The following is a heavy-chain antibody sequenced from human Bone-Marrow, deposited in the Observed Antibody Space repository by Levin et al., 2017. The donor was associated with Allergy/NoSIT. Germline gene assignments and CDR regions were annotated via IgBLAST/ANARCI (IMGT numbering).Heavy chain of an antibody. CDR2: INPAGGGT. J-gene: IGHJ3*01. CDR3: ARDLPSVTVGSTGALDV. D-gene: IGHD1-14*01. Sequence: EASVKVSCKASGYIFTGYYLHWVRQAPGQGFEWLGWINPAGGGTHYAQTFRDRVTLTRDTSTNTVYMELRSLRSDDTATYYCARDLPSVTVGSTGALDVWGQGTKVTVYS. CDR1: GYIFTGYY. V-gene: IGHV1-2*02.